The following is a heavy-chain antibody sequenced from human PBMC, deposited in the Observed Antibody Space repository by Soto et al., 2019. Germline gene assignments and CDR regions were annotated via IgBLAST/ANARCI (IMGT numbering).Heavy chain of an antibody. J-gene: IGHJ4*02. D-gene: IGHD5-18*01. CDR3: ARYSYCYSYSFDY. V-gene: IGHV4-4*02. CDR2: IYHSGST. CDR1: GTSVNSTNW. Sequence: SETLSLTCGVSGTSVNSTNWWSWVRQSPGKGLEWIGEIYHSGSTNYHPSLKSRVIISIDKSKNQFSLRLNSVTAADTAVYYCARYSYCYSYSFDYWGLGTLVTVSS.